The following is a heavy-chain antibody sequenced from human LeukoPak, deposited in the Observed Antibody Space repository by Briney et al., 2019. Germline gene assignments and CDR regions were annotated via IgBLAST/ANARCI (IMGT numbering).Heavy chain of an antibody. CDR2: ISGSGGST. D-gene: IGHD3-10*02. CDR3: AKVPVRGVTYYFDY. CDR1: GFTFSTFA. J-gene: IGHJ4*02. Sequence: GGSLRLSCAASGFTFSTFAMIWVRQPPGKGLEWVSAISGSGGSTYYADSVKGRFTISRDNSKNTLYLQMNSLRAEDTAVYYCAKVPVRGVTYYFDYWGQGTLVTVSS. V-gene: IGHV3-23*01.